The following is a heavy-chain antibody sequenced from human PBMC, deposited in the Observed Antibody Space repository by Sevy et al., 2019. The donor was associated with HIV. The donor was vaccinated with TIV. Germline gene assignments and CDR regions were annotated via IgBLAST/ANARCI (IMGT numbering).Heavy chain of an antibody. D-gene: IGHD3-10*01. CDR1: GFPFRSYW. CDR2: INSDGRST. J-gene: IGHJ4*02. CDR3: ASELLWFGELGE. V-gene: IGHV3-74*01. Sequence: GGSLRFPCAASGFPFRSYWMHWVRQAPGKGWVWVSRINSDGRSTSYAESVKGRFTISRDNAKNTLYLQMNSLRAEDTAVYYCASELLWFGELGEWGQGTLVTVSS.